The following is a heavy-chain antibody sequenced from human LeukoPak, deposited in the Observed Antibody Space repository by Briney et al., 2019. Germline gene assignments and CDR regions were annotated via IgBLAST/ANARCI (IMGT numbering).Heavy chain of an antibody. D-gene: IGHD6-25*01. Sequence: GGSLRLSCAASGFTFSSYWMSWVRQAPGKGLEWVANIKQDGSEKYYVDSVKGRFTISRDNAKNSLYLQMNSLRAEDTAVYYCARDLARLPGGFYYLGQGTLVTVSS. V-gene: IGHV3-7*01. J-gene: IGHJ4*02. CDR2: IKQDGSEK. CDR1: GFTFSSYW. CDR3: ARDLARLPGGFYY.